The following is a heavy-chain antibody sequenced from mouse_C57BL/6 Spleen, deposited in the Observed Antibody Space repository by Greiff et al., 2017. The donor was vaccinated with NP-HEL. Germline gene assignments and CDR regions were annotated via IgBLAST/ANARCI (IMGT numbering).Heavy chain of an antibody. V-gene: IGHV1-18*01. Sequence: VQLQQSGPELVKPGASVKIPCKASGYTFTDYNMDWVKQSHGKSLEWIGDINPNNGGTIYNQKFKGKATLTVDKSSSTAYMELRSLTSEDTAVYYCARRLLWSLSYAMDYWGQGTSVTVSS. D-gene: IGHD2-1*01. CDR3: ARRLLWSLSYAMDY. J-gene: IGHJ4*01. CDR1: GYTFTDYN. CDR2: INPNNGGT.